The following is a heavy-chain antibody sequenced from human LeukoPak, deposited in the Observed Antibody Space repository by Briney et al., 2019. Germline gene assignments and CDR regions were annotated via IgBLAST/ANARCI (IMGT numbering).Heavy chain of an antibody. Sequence: SETLSLTCAVYGGSFSGYYWSWIRQPPGKGLEWIGEINHSGSTNYNPSLKSRVTISVGTSKNQFSLKLSSVTAADTAVYYCARARRDGYNLGYYMDVWGKGTTVTVSS. CDR1: GGSFSGYY. V-gene: IGHV4-34*01. J-gene: IGHJ6*03. CDR3: ARARRDGYNLGYYMDV. D-gene: IGHD5-24*01. CDR2: INHSGST.